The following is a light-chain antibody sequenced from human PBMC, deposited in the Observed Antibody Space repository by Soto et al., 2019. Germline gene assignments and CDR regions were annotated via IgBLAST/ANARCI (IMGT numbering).Light chain of an antibody. J-gene: IGKJ3*01. Sequence: AIRMTQSPSSFSASTGDRVTITCRASQGISSYLAWYQQKPGKAPKLLIYAASTLQSGVPSRFSGSGSGTEFTLTISCLQSEDFATYYCQQYYSYPRGFGPGTKVDIK. CDR1: QGISSY. V-gene: IGKV1-8*01. CDR3: QQYYSYPRG. CDR2: AAS.